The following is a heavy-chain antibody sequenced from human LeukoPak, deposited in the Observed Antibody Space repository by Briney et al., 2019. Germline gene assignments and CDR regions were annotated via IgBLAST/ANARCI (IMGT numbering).Heavy chain of an antibody. D-gene: IGHD2-2*02. V-gene: IGHV3-30*04. J-gene: IGHJ4*02. CDR3: AKGRTAYCSSTSCYTIDY. CDR1: GFTFSSYA. CDR2: ISYDGSNK. Sequence: GRSLRLSCAASGFTFSSYAMHWVRQAPGKGLEWVAVISYDGSNKYYADSVKGRFTISRDNSKNTLYLQMNSLRAEDTAVYYCAKGRTAYCSSTSCYTIDYWGQGTLVTVSS.